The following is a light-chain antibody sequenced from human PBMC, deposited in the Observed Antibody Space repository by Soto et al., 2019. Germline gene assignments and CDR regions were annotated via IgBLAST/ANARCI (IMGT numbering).Light chain of an antibody. V-gene: IGKV1-17*01. J-gene: IGKJ1*01. CDR1: QGIRND. Sequence: DIQMTQSPSSLSASVGDRVTITCRASQGIRNDLAWYQQIPGKAPKRLIYAAFTLQSGVASRFSGSGSGTEFTLTISSLQPEDFATYYCLQHNIYPWTFGQGTKVEIK. CDR2: AAF. CDR3: LQHNIYPWT.